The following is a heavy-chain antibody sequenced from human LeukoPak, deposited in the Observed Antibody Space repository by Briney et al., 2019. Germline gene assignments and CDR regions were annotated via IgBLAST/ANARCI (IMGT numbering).Heavy chain of an antibody. CDR3: ARELLWFGASAFDI. Sequence: GGSLRLSCAASGFTFSSYSMNWVRQAPGKGLEWVSSISSSSSYIYYADSVKGRFTISRDNAKNSLYLQMNSLRAEDTAVYYCARELLWFGASAFDIWGQGTMVTVSS. CDR2: ISSSSSYI. D-gene: IGHD3-10*01. V-gene: IGHV3-21*01. CDR1: GFTFSSYS. J-gene: IGHJ3*02.